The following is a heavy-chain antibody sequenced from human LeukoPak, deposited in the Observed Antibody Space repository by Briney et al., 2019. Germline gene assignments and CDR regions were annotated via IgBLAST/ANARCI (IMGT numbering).Heavy chain of an antibody. J-gene: IGHJ4*02. CDR2: IYYSGST. V-gene: IGHV4-39*01. D-gene: IGHD6-19*01. CDR3: ARHQGAGTGPSDF. CDR1: GGSIGSSSYY. Sequence: PSETLSLTCTVSGGSIGSSSYYWGWIRQPPGKGLEWIGSIYYSGSTYYNPSLKSRVTISVDTSKNQFSLKLSSVTAADTAGYYCARHQGAGTGPSDFWGQGTLVTVSS.